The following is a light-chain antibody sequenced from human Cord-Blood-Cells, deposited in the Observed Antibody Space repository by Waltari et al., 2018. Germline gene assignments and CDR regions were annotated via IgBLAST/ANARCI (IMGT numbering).Light chain of an antibody. CDR2: GAS. CDR3: QQYGSSPPYT. J-gene: IGKJ2*01. V-gene: IGKV3-20*01. CDR1: QSVSSSY. Sequence: DIVLTQSPGTLSLSPGERTTLSCRASQSVSSSYLAWYQQKPGQAPRLLIYGASSRATGIPDRFSGSGSETDFTLTISRLEPEYFAVYYCQQYGSSPPYTFGQGTKLEIK.